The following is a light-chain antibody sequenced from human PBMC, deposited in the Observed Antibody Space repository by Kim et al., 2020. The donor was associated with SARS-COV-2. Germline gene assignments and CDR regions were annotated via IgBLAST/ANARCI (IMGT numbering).Light chain of an antibody. Sequence: VSPGQTPSITCSGETLGDKYAFWYQQKPGQSPVLVIYQDTKRPSGIPERFSGSNSGNTATLTISGTLPMDEADYYCQAWDSSTVVFGGGTQLTVL. V-gene: IGLV3-1*01. CDR1: TLGDKY. J-gene: IGLJ2*01. CDR2: QDT. CDR3: QAWDSSTVV.